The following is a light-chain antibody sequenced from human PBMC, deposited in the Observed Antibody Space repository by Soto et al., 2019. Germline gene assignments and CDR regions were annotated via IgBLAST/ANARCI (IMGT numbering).Light chain of an antibody. CDR1: SSDIGAYNF. Sequence: QTVVTQPASVSGSPGQSITISCTGTSSDIGAYNFVSWYQQHPGKAPKLMPYDVNIRPSGVSNRFSGSKSGNTASLTISGLQAEDEADYYCTSWTTSTTMIFGGGTKLTVL. V-gene: IGLV2-14*03. CDR2: DVN. J-gene: IGLJ2*01. CDR3: TSWTTSTTMI.